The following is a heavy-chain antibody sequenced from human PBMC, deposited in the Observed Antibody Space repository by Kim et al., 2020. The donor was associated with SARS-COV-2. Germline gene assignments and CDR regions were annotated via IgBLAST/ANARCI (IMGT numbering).Heavy chain of an antibody. V-gene: IGHV4-39*01. D-gene: IGHD3-3*01. CDR2: IYYSGST. Sequence: SETLSLTCIVSGGSISSSSYYWGWIRQPPGKGLEWIGSIYYSGSTYYNPSLKSRVTISVDTSKNQFSLKLSSVTAADTAVYYCARHEALYDDFWSGYGPLQPFDYWGQGTLVTVSS. CDR3: ARHEALYDDFWSGYGPLQPFDY. CDR1: GGSISSSSYY. J-gene: IGHJ4*02.